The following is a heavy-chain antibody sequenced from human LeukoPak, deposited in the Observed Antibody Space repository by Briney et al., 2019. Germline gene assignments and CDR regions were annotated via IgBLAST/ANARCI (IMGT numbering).Heavy chain of an antibody. CDR3: ATESRLSSSWFYPPAV. J-gene: IGHJ4*02. D-gene: IGHD6-13*01. Sequence: GGSLRLSCAASGFTASSNYMTWVRQAPGKGLEWVSIFYSGGNTYYADSVKGRFTISRDKSNNTLFLEMNSLRAEDTAVYYCATESRLSSSWFYPPAVWGQGTLVIVSS. CDR2: FYSGGNT. CDR1: GFTASSNY. V-gene: IGHV3-53*01.